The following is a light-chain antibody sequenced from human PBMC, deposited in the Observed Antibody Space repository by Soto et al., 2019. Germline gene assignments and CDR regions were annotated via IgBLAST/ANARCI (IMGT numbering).Light chain of an antibody. V-gene: IGLV1-40*01. CDR1: SSNIGAGYD. Sequence: HSVLTQPPSVSGAPGQRVTISCTGSSSNIGAGYDVHWYQQLPGTAPKLLIYGNNNRPSGVPDRFSGSKSGTSASLAITGLQTEDEADYYCQSYDSSLKVFGTGTKVTVL. CDR2: GNN. CDR3: QSYDSSLKV. J-gene: IGLJ1*01.